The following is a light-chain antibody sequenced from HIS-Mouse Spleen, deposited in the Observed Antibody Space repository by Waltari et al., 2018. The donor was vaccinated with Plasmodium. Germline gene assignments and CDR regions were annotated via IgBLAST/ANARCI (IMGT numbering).Light chain of an antibody. CDR2: GKN. V-gene: IGLV3-19*01. CDR3: NSRDSSGNHLGVV. CDR1: SLRSYY. J-gene: IGLJ2*01. Sequence: SSELTQDPAVSVALGQTVRITCPGDSLRSYYASRYPQKPGQAPVLVIYGKNNRPSGIPDRFSGSSSGNTASLTITGAQAEDEADYYCNSRDSSGNHLGVVFGGGTKLTVL.